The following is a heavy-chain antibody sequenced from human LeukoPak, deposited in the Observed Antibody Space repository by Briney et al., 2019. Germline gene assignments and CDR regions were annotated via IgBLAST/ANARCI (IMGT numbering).Heavy chain of an antibody. J-gene: IGHJ1*01. CDR3: AKSAIFGDGYFQH. V-gene: IGHV3-30*02. CDR1: GFTFSSYG. D-gene: IGHD3-3*01. CDR2: IRYDGSNK. Sequence: TGGSLRLSCAASGFTFSSYGMHWVRQAPGKGLEWVAFIRYDGSNKYYADSVKGRFTISRDNSKNTLYLQMNSLRAEDTAVYYCAKSAIFGDGYFQHWGQGTLVTVSS.